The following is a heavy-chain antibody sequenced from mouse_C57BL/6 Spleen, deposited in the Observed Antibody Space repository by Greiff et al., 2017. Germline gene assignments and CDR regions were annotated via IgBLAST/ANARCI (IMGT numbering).Heavy chain of an antibody. Sequence: QVQLKESGAELVRPGASVTLSCKASGYTFTDYEMHWVKQTPVHGLEWIGAIDPETGGTAYNQKFKGKAILTADKSSSTAYMELRSLTSEDSAVYYCTSINFDYWGQGTTLTVSS. CDR1: GYTFTDYE. CDR3: TSINFDY. J-gene: IGHJ2*01. CDR2: IDPETGGT. V-gene: IGHV1-15*01. D-gene: IGHD1-1*01.